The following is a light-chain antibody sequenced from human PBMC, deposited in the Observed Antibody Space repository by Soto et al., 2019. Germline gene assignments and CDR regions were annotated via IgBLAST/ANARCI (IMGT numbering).Light chain of an antibody. CDR3: QQTYSTPRT. Sequence: DIQMTQPPSSLSASVRDRVTITCRASQSISTSLNWYQQKPGKAPKVLIYAASSLQGGDPSRFIGGGSATDFTLTIGSLQPEDSATYYCQQTYSTPRTFGEGTKVEIK. V-gene: IGKV1-39*01. CDR1: QSISTS. CDR2: AAS. J-gene: IGKJ1*01.